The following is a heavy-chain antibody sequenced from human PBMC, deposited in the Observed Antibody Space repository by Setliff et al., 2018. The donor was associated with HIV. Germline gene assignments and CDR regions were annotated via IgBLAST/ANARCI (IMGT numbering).Heavy chain of an antibody. J-gene: IGHJ4*02. V-gene: IGHV1-69*13. D-gene: IGHD3-22*01. CDR1: GGTFRSHE. CDR3: ARIPNHSSGFDY. Sequence: SVKVSSKASGGTFRSHEISWVRQAPGQGLEWMGGIVPILNTGNYAPKFQGRVTITADESTTTAYMELSSLRSEDTAVYYCARIPNHSSGFDYWGQGTPVTVSS. CDR2: IVPILNTG.